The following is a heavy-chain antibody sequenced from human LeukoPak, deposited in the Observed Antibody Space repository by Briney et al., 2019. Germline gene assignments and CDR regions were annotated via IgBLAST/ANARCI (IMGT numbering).Heavy chain of an antibody. CDR1: GYTFTAYS. J-gene: IGHJ4*02. V-gene: IGHV1-2*02. CDR2: INPDSGGT. Sequence: ASVKVSCKTSGYTFTAYSILWIRQAPGQGLEWLGWINPDSGGTKSAEQFQGRITMTRDTSISTVYMELSSLRSDDTALYYRATHATDYWGQGTLVTISS. CDR3: ATHATDY.